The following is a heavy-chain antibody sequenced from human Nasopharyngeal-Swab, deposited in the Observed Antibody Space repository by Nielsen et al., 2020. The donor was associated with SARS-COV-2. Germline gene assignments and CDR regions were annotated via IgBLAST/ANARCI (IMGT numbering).Heavy chain of an antibody. Sequence: GESLKISCAASGFTFSYYNMNWVRQAPGKGLEWVSSISSGSTYIYYADSVKGRFSMSRDNAKNSLYLQMNSLRAEDTAMYYCARPMTTLSNYAFHTWGQGTMVTVSS. CDR1: GFTFSYYN. V-gene: IGHV3-21*01. CDR2: ISSGSTYI. D-gene: IGHD4-17*01. CDR3: ARPMTTLSNYAFHT. J-gene: IGHJ3*02.